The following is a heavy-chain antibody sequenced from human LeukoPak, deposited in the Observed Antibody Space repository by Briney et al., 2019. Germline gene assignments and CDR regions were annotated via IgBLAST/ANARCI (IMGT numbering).Heavy chain of an antibody. CDR1: GFTFGDYG. Sequence: PGGSLRLSCAASGFTFGDYGMHWVRQAPGKGLEWVAIIWYDGSNKYYADSVKGRFTISRDNSRNTLSLQMNSLSAEDTAVCFCARERVLNHYFFDYWGQGTLVTVSS. D-gene: IGHD1-14*01. CDR2: IWYDGSNK. V-gene: IGHV3-33*01. J-gene: IGHJ4*02. CDR3: ARERVLNHYFFDY.